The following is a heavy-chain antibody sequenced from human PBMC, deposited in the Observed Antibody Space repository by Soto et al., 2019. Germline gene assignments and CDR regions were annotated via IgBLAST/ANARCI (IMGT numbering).Heavy chain of an antibody. CDR3: TIVSFFAGIIVRLLY. D-gene: IGHD1-26*01. J-gene: IGHJ4*01. V-gene: IGHV3-15*07. CDR1: GFTFSNAR. CDR2: VKSKNDGGTK. Sequence: GGSLRLPCAASGFTFSNARINWVRQAPGKGLEWVGRVKSKNDGGTKDFAAPVEGRFAISRDDSKKMVYLEMNSLQNEDTAIYYFTIVSFFAGIIVRLLYRGHGSLDTGSS.